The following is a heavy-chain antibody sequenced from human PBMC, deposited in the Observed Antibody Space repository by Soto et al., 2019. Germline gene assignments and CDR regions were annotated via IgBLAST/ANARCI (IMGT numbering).Heavy chain of an antibody. D-gene: IGHD2-15*01. V-gene: IGHV4-59*08. CDR1: GGSISSYY. CDR3: ARGTPSPLIVRSSRGPWFDP. J-gene: IGHJ5*02. CDR2: MYYGGRT. Sequence: ASETLSPTCTVSGGSISSYYWSWIRQPPGKGLEWIGYMYYGGRTNYNPSLKSRVTISVDTSKMQVSLKLSSVTAADTAVYFCARGTPSPLIVRSSRGPWFDPWGQGTLVTVSS.